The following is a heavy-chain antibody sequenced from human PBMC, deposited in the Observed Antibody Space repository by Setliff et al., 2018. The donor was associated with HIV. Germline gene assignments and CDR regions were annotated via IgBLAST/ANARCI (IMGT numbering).Heavy chain of an antibody. Sequence: TSETLSLTCSVSAGSISAYYWSWVRQSPGRGLEWIGYVSNTGTTSYNPSLNSRVTMSLDTSRDQFSLKLSSVTAADTAVYYCARTRGRALVSYYFDSWGQGRLVTVSS. CDR1: AGSISAYY. D-gene: IGHD1-26*01. CDR2: VSNTGTT. J-gene: IGHJ4*02. CDR3: ARTRGRALVSYYFDS. V-gene: IGHV4-59*01.